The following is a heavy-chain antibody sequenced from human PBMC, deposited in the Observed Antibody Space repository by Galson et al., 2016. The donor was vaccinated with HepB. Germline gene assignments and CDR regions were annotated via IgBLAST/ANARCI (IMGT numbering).Heavy chain of an antibody. D-gene: IGHD1-26*01. CDR1: GGSVNSDSYY. J-gene: IGHJ4*02. CDR2: IHYSGNT. CDR3: ARERWSYLG. Sequence: TLCLTCTVSGGSVNSDSYYWSWVRQSPGRGLEWIGYIHYSGNTYYSPSLKSRVTQSLDTSKNQYSLRLRSVTAADTAICYCARERWSYLGWGQGTLVTVSS. V-gene: IGHV4-61*01.